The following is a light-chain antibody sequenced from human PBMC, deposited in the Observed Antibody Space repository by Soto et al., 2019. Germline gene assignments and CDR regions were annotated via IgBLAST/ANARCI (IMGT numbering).Light chain of an antibody. CDR3: NSYTSGSTLLV. CDR2: EVS. Sequence: QSVLTQPPSASGSPGQSVTISCTGTSSDVGTYDYVSWYRQHPGKAPKLMIYEVSNRPSGVSNRFSGSKTGNMASLTISGLQAEDEADYFCNSYTSGSTLLVFGGGTQLTVL. J-gene: IGLJ3*02. V-gene: IGLV2-14*01. CDR1: SSDVGTYDY.